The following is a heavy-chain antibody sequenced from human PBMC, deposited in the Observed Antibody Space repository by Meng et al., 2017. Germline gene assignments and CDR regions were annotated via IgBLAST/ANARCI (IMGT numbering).Heavy chain of an antibody. CDR1: GGTFSSYA. CDR2: INAGNGNT. CDR3: ARVPRGYGDYRYFDY. J-gene: IGHJ4*02. V-gene: IGHV1-3*01. Sequence: ASVKVSCKASGGTFSSYAISWVRQAPGQRLEWMGWINAGNGNTKYSQKFQGRVTITRDTSASTAYMELSSLRSEDTAVYYCARVPRGYGDYRYFDYWGQGTLVTVSS. D-gene: IGHD4-17*01.